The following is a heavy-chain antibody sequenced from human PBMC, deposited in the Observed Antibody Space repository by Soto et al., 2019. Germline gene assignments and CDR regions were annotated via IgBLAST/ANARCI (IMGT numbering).Heavy chain of an antibody. D-gene: IGHD2-15*01. J-gene: IGHJ4*01. CDR2: IFHSGNA. Sequence: SETLSLTCTVSGGSIRNVYWSWIRQAPGKGLEWIGFIFHSGNAKYNPSLKSRVTISVDTSKNQFSLSLDSVTAADTAVYFGARAHAPTLPFDYWGQGTLVTVSS. CDR3: ARAHAPTLPFDY. CDR1: GGSIRNVY. V-gene: IGHV4-59*01.